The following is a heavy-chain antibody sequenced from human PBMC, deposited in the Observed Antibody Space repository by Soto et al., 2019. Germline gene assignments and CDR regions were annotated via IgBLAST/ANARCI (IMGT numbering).Heavy chain of an antibody. CDR1: GGTFSSYA. V-gene: IGHV1-69*13. CDR2: IIPIFGTA. D-gene: IGHD6-13*01. J-gene: IGHJ6*02. CDR3: ARVEWDSSSWYYYYGMDV. Sequence: GASVKVSCKASGGTFSSYAISWVRQAPGQGLEWMGGIIPIFGTANYAQKFQGRVTITADESTSTAYMELSSLRSEDTAVHYCARVEWDSSSWYYYYGMDVWGQGTTVTVSS.